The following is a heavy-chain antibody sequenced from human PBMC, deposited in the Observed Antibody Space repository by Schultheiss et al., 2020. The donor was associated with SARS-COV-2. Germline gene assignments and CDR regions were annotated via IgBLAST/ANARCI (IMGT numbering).Heavy chain of an antibody. CDR2: ISSSSSYI. D-gene: IGHD6-13*01. J-gene: IGHJ5*02. CDR3: ARVGGSIAAAGDNWFDP. Sequence: GGSLRLSCAASGFTFSSYWMHWVRQAPGKGLEWVSSISSSSSYIYYADSVKGRFTISRENAKNSLYLQMNSLRAEDTAVYYCARVGGSIAAAGDNWFDPWGQGTLVTVSS. CDR1: GFTFSSYW. V-gene: IGHV3-21*04.